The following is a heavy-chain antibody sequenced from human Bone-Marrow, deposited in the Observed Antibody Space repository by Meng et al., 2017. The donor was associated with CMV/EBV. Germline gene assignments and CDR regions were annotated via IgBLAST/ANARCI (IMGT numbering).Heavy chain of an antibody. D-gene: IGHD2-2*01. CDR2: IIPFSGTV. CDR3: ASSPGLLVPAATVY. V-gene: IGHV1-69*05. J-gene: IGHJ1*01. Sequence: SVKVSCKASGYTLTSYGISWVRQAPGQGLEWMGGIIPFSGTVKYVQKFQGRVTITTDESTSTAYMEMSSLRSEDTAVYYCASSPGLLVPAATVYWGQGTLVTVSS. CDR1: GYTLTSYG.